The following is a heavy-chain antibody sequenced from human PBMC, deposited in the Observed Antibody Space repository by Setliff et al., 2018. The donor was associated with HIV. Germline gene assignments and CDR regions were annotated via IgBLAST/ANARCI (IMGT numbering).Heavy chain of an antibody. CDR3: AAGNYGDYGRFDY. J-gene: IGHJ4*02. D-gene: IGHD4-17*01. CDR2: IVVGSGNT. V-gene: IGHV1-58*02. Sequence: SVKVSCKTSGFTFTTSTMQWVRQARGQRLEWIGWIVVGSGNTNYAQKFQERVTITRDMSTNTAYTELSSLRFEDAAVYYCAAGNYGDYGRFDYWGQGTLVTVSS. CDR1: GFTFTTST.